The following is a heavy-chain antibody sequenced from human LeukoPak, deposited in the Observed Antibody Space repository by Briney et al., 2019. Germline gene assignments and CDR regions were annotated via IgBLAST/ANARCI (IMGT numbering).Heavy chain of an antibody. CDR3: ARGGSGGDWFDP. Sequence: SETLSLTCAVSGGSIGSYYWSWIRQPPGKGLEWIGYIHDSGSTKYHPSLKSRVTMSVDTSSNHLSLKLTSVTAADTAVYYCARGGSGGDWFDPWGQGTLVTVS. CDR2: IHDSGST. CDR1: GGSIGSYY. V-gene: IGHV4-59*01. D-gene: IGHD3-10*01. J-gene: IGHJ5*02.